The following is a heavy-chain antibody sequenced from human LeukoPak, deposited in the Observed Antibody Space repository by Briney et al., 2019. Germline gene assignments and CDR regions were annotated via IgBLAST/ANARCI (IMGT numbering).Heavy chain of an antibody. CDR3: ARGDYGGKPDY. CDR2: ISGYNGNT. Sequence: ASVKVSCKASGYTFTTYGLTWVRQAPGQGLEWMGWISGYNGNTIYAQKLQGRVTMTTDTSTSTAYMRLRSLRSDDTAVYYCARGDYGGKPDYWGQGTLVTVSS. CDR1: GYTFTTYG. V-gene: IGHV1-18*01. D-gene: IGHD4-23*01. J-gene: IGHJ4*02.